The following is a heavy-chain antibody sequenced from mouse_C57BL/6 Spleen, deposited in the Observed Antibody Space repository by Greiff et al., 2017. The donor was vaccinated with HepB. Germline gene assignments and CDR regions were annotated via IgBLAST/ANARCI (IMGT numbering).Heavy chain of an antibody. CDR3: ARGTQLGRGGFFDY. V-gene: IGHV1-64*01. J-gene: IGHJ2*01. CDR2: IHPNSGST. D-gene: IGHD4-1*02. Sequence: QVHVKQPGAELVKPGASVKLSCKASGYTFTSYWMHWVKQRPGQGLEWIGMIHPNSGSTNYNEKFKSKATLTVDKSSSTAYMQLSSLTSEDSAVYYCARGTQLGRGGFFDYWGQGTTLTVSS. CDR1: GYTFTSYW.